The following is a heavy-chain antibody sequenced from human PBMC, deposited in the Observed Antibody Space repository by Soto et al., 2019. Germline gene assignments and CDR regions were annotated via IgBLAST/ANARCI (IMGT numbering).Heavy chain of an antibody. CDR3: ARDRGDYGDYVDYYYYGMDV. CDR1: GGTFSSYA. D-gene: IGHD4-17*01. J-gene: IGHJ6*02. Sequence: QVQLVQSGAEMRKPGSSVKVSCKASGGTFSSYAISWVRQAPGQGLEWMGGIIPIFGTANYAQKFQGRVTITADESTSTAYMELSSLRSEDPAVYSCARDRGDYGDYVDYYYYGMDVWGQVTTVTVSS. V-gene: IGHV1-69*01. CDR2: IIPIFGTA.